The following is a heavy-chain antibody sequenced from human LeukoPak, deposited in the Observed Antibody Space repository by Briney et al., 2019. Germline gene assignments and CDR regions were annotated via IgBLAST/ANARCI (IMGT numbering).Heavy chain of an antibody. V-gene: IGHV4-59*08. CDR2: IYYSGST. CDR1: GGSIGTYY. D-gene: IGHD2-21*02. CDR3: GRGDWGGWFAP. Sequence: PSETLSLTCTVSGGSIGTYYWSWIRQPPGKGLEWIGYIYYSGSTNYNPSLKSRVIISVDTSKNQFSLNLSSVTAADTAVYYCGRGDWGGWFAPWGQGTLVTVSS. J-gene: IGHJ5*02.